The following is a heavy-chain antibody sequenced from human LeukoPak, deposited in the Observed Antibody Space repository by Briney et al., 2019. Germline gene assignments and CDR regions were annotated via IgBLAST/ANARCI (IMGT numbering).Heavy chain of an antibody. D-gene: IGHD6-19*01. CDR1: GFTSSTNW. J-gene: IGHJ4*02. Sequence: GGSLRLSCAASGFTSSTNWMHWVRQAPGKGLVWVSRISIDGSTTNYADSVKGGFTISRDNAKNTLYLQMNSLRAEDTAMYYCIAYSSRCNCGQGTLVTVSS. V-gene: IGHV3-74*01. CDR2: ISIDGSTT. CDR3: IAYSSRCN.